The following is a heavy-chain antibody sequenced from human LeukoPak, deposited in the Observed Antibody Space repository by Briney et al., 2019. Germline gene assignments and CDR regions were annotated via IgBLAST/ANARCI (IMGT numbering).Heavy chain of an antibody. V-gene: IGHV1-2*02. J-gene: IGHJ6*03. CDR2: INPNSGGT. CDR1: GGTFSSYA. Sequence: ASVKVSCKASGGTFSSYAISWVRQAPGQGLEWMGWINPNSGGTNYAQKFQGRVTMTRDTSISTAYMELSRLRSDDTAVYYCARGREDRGSGSYYKPQGYYYYMDVWGKGTTVTVSS. D-gene: IGHD3-10*01. CDR3: ARGREDRGSGSYYKPQGYYYYMDV.